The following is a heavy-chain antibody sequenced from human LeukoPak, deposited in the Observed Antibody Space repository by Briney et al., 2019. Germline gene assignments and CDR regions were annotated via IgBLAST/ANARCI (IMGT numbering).Heavy chain of an antibody. CDR3: AKERSILVLTSFDY. V-gene: IGHV3-21*04. CDR2: ISSSSSYI. CDR1: GFTFSSYS. Sequence: GGSLRLSCAASGFTFSSYSMNWVRQAPGKGLEWVSSISSSSSYIYYADSVKGRFTISRDNAKNSLYLQMNSLRAEDTAIYFCAKERSILVLTSFDYWGQGTLVTVSS. D-gene: IGHD3-22*01. J-gene: IGHJ4*02.